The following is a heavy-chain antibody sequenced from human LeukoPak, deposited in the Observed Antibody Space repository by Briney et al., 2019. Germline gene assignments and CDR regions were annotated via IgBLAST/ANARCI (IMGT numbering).Heavy chain of an antibody. J-gene: IGHJ5*02. D-gene: IGHD3-9*01. CDR1: GYTFSSYA. V-gene: IGHV3-23*01. Sequence: GGSLRLSCAASGYTFSSYAMSWVRQAPGQGLEWVSSISGSGGSTYYADSVKGRFTISRDNSKTTLYLQMNSLRAEDTAVYYCAKSLGSILRYFDWLSDNWFDPWGQGTLFTVSS. CDR3: AKSLGSILRYFDWLSDNWFDP. CDR2: ISGSGGST.